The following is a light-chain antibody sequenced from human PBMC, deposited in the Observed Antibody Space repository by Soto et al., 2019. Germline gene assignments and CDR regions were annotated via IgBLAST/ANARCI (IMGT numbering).Light chain of an antibody. J-gene: IGLJ1*01. CDR3: NSYVGSNNYV. Sequence: QSALTQPASVSGSPGQSITISCTGTSSDVGGYNYVSWYQQHPGKAPKLMIYEVRNRPSGVSNRFSGSKSGNTASLTVSGLQADDEADYYCNSYVGSNNYVFGTGTKLTVL. CDR2: EVR. CDR1: SSDVGGYNY. V-gene: IGLV2-14*01.